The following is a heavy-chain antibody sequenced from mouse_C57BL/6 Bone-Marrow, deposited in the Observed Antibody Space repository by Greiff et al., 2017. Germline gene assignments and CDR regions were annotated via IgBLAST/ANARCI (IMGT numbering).Heavy chain of an antibody. V-gene: IGHV1-82*01. Sequence: QVQLQQSGPELVKPGASVKISCKASGYAFSSSWMNWVKQRPGKGLEWIGRIYPGDGDTNYNGKFKGKATLTADKSSSTAYMQLSSLTSEDSAVYFGARWSRWLLIFDYWGQGTTLTVSS. CDR1: GYAFSSSW. J-gene: IGHJ2*01. CDR2: IYPGDGDT. D-gene: IGHD2-3*01. CDR3: ARWSRWLLIFDY.